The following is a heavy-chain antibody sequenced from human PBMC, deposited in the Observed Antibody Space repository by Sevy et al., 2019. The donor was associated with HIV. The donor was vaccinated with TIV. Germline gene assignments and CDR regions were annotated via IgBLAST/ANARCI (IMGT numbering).Heavy chain of an antibody. CDR3: AKDHDNNWFDP. D-gene: IGHD3-22*01. CDR2: ITISGGNT. J-gene: IGHJ5*02. Sequence: GGSLILSCAASGFTFSLYAMTWVRQAPGKGLEWVSTITISGGNTYYADSVKGRFTISRDNSKNTLYLQMNSLRAEDTAIYFCAKDHDNNWFDPWGQGTLVTVSS. V-gene: IGHV3-23*01. CDR1: GFTFSLYA.